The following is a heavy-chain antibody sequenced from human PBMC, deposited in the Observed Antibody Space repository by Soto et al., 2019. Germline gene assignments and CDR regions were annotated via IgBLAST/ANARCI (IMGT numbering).Heavy chain of an antibody. V-gene: IGHV3-23*01. CDR3: AKDKVDHNSVWDPFDI. CDR1: GFTFSDYA. J-gene: IGHJ3*02. D-gene: IGHD2-15*01. CDR2: LGGSNSDT. Sequence: GGSLRLSCAASGFTFSDYAMSWVRQAPGKGLEWVSGLGGSNSDTHYAASVEGRFTVSRDNSRSTLFLQMNSLRVEDTAVYYCAKDKVDHNSVWDPFDIWGQGTMVTVSS.